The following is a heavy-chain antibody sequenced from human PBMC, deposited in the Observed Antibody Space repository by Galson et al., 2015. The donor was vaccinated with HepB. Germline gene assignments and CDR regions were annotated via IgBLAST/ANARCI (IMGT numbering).Heavy chain of an antibody. CDR1: GFAFSTYG. V-gene: IGHV3-23*05. J-gene: IGHJ1*01. Sequence: SLRLSCAASGFAFSTYGMSWVRQAPGKGLEWVSSIYWGDRTDYGDSVKDRFTISRDISTNTLYLQMNSLRVDDTALYYCATEGDTSTWYRYWGQGTLVTVSS. CDR3: ATEGDTSTWYRY. D-gene: IGHD2-2*01. CDR2: IYWGDRT.